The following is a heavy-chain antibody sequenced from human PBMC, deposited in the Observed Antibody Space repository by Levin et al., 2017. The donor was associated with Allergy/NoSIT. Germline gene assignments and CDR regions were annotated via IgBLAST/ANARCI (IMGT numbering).Heavy chain of an antibody. D-gene: IGHD3-22*01. V-gene: IGHV3-30-3*01. Sequence: AGGSLRLSCAASGFTFSSYAMHWVRQAPGKGLEWVAVISYDGSNKYYADSVKGRFTISRDNSKNTLYLQMNSLRAEDTAVYYCARVNYDSSGYYGMDVWGQGTTVTVSS. CDR3: ARVNYDSSGYYGMDV. CDR1: GFTFSSYA. J-gene: IGHJ6*02. CDR2: ISYDGSNK.